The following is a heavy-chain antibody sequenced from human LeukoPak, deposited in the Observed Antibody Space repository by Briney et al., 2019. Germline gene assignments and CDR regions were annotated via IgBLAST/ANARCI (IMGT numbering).Heavy chain of an antibody. J-gene: IGHJ4*02. Sequence: GGSLRLSCAASGFTFSSYSMNWVRQAPGKGLEWVSSISSSSYIYYADSVRGRFTISRDNAKNSLYLQMNSLRAEDTAVYYCARDIASAGMDYWGQGTLVTVSS. CDR3: ARDIASAGMDY. CDR2: ISSSSYI. V-gene: IGHV3-21*01. CDR1: GFTFSSYS. D-gene: IGHD6-13*01.